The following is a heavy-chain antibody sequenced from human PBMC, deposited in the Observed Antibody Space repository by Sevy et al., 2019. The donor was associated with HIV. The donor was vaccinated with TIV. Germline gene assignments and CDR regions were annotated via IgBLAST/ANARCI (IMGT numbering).Heavy chain of an antibody. CDR1: GYSFTGYY. J-gene: IGHJ3*02. CDR2: INPNTSDT. Sequence: ASVKVSCKASGYSFTGYYMNWVRQAPGQGLEWMGWINPNTSDTTYSDKFEGRVTMTRDSSLSTAYLELRGLRSDDTAVYYCARDFLAVTSIPSDAFDIWGQGTLVTVSS. D-gene: IGHD2-21*02. V-gene: IGHV1-2*02. CDR3: ARDFLAVTSIPSDAFDI.